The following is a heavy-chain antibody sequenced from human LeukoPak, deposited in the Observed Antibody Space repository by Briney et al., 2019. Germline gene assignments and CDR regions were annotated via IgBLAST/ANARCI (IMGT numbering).Heavy chain of an antibody. D-gene: IGHD5-12*01. Sequence: PGGSLRLSCAASGFTFRSYAMSWVRQAPGKGLEWASAITGSGGSTFYADSVRGRFTISRDNSKNTLCLQMNSLRVEDTAVYYCARALSGSSFVYYYYGMDVWGQGTTVTVSS. J-gene: IGHJ6*02. CDR2: ITGSGGST. CDR3: ARALSGSSFVYYYYGMDV. CDR1: GFTFRSYA. V-gene: IGHV3-23*01.